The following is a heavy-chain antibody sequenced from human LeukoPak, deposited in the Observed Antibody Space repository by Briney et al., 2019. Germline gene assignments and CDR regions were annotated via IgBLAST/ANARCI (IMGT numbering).Heavy chain of an antibody. J-gene: IGHJ4*02. Sequence: GASVKVSCKASGYTFTSYGISWVRQAPGQGLEWMGGIIPIFGTANYAQKFQGRVTMTRDTFISTAYMELSSLTSEDTAIYYCARDRVGVGSSGWENWGQGTLVTVSS. V-gene: IGHV1-69*05. D-gene: IGHD6-19*01. CDR3: ARDRVGVGSSGWEN. CDR1: GYTFTSYG. CDR2: IIPIFGTA.